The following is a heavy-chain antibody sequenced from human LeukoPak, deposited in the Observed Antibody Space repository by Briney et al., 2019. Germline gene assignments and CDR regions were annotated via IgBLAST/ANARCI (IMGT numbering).Heavy chain of an antibody. CDR3: ARGRSYYAGVYFDY. V-gene: IGHV3-48*03. Sequence: GGSLRLSCAASGFTFSSYEMNWVRQAPGKGLEWVSYISSSGSTIYYADSVKGRFTISRDNAKNSLYLQMNSLRGEDTAVYYCARGRSYYAGVYFDYWGQGTLVTVSS. J-gene: IGHJ4*02. CDR2: ISSSGSTI. D-gene: IGHD2/OR15-2a*01. CDR1: GFTFSSYE.